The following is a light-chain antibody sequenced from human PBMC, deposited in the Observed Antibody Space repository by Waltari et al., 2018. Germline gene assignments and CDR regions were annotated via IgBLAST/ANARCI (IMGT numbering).Light chain of an antibody. J-gene: IGLJ3*02. V-gene: IGLV1-44*01. CDR3: AAWDDSLNGRWV. Sequence: QPVLTQPPSASGTPGHTVTISCSGGASNIGNNVVNWYQQLPGTAPKLVIYRNDLRPSGVPDRFSGSKSGTSASLAISGLQSEDDADYYCAAWDDSLNGRWVFGGGTKVTVL. CDR1: ASNIGNNV. CDR2: RND.